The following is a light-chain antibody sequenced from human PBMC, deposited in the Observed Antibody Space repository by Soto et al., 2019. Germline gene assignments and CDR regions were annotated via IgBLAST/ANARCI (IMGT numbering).Light chain of an antibody. J-gene: IGLJ2*01. V-gene: IGLV4-69*01. CDR1: SGHSSYA. CDR2: LNSDGSH. Sequence: QPVLTQSPSASASLGASVKLTCTLSSGHSSYAIAWHQQQPEKGPRYLMKLNSDGSHSKGDGIPDRFSGSSSGAERYLTISSRQSEDDADYYCQTWGTGIVFGGGTKLTV. CDR3: QTWGTGIV.